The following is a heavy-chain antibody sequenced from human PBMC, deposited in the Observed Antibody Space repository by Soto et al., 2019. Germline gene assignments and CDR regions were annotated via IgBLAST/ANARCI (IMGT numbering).Heavy chain of an antibody. Sequence: SETLSLTCTVSGGSVSSGGYYWSWIRQHPGTGLEWIGYIYYSGTTCFNLSLKSRASISLDTSKNEFSLKLTSVTAADTAVYYCARRALPQCINGVCYKDGFWDYWGQGALVTVSS. CDR3: ARRALPQCINGVCYKDGFWDY. V-gene: IGHV4-31*03. D-gene: IGHD2-8*01. CDR2: IYYSGTT. J-gene: IGHJ4*02. CDR1: GGSVSSGGYY.